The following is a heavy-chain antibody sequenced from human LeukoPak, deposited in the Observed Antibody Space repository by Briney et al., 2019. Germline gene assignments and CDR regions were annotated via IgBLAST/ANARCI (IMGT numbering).Heavy chain of an antibody. D-gene: IGHD3-3*01. J-gene: IGHJ4*02. CDR1: GFTFSDYY. Sequence: PGGSLRLSCAASGFTFSDYYMSWIREAPGKGLGWVSYISSSGSTIYYADSVKGRFTISRDNAKNSLYLQMNNLRAEDTAVYYGALTNGDYFDYWGQGTLVTVSS. V-gene: IGHV3-11*04. CDR2: ISSSGSTI. CDR3: ALTNGDYFDY.